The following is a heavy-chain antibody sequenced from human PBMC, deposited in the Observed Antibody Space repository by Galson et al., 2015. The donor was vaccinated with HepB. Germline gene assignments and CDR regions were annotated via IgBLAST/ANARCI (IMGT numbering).Heavy chain of an antibody. D-gene: IGHD1-1*01. CDR2: IKEDGSEK. J-gene: IGHJ4*02. CDR1: GFTLSSYW. V-gene: IGHV3-7*03. Sequence: SLRLSCAASGFTLSSYWVTWVRQAPGKGLDWVATIKEDGSEKYYVDSVKGRFTISRDNAKNSVYLQMSGLRAEDTAVYYCARSGYRGYYDYWGQGTLVTVSS. CDR3: ARSGYRGYYDY.